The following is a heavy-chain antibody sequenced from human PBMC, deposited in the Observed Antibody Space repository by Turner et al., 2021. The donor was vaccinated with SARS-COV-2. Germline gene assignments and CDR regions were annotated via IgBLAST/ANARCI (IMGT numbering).Heavy chain of an antibody. Sequence: DVQLVESGGGFVQPGGSLILSCAASGFTFGRSEMIWVRQAPGKGLEWLAYIDGDGTTTFYAHSVKGRFTISRDNRKNSLFLQMSTLRADDTAIYYCATFSVVVPDYWGQGTLVTVSS. CDR1: GFTFGRSE. CDR2: IDGDGTTT. J-gene: IGHJ4*02. V-gene: IGHV3-48*03. D-gene: IGHD2-2*01. CDR3: ATFSVVVPDY.